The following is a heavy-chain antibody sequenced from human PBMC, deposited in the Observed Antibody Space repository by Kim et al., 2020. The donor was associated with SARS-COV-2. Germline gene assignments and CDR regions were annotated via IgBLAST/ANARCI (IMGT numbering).Heavy chain of an antibody. V-gene: IGHV3-23*01. CDR3: AKRTTVVTPGLRYFDY. J-gene: IGHJ4*02. CDR1: GFTFSSYA. Sequence: GGSLRLSCAASGFTFSSYAMSWVRQAPGKGLEWVSAISGSGGSTYYADSVKGRFTISRDNSKNTLYLQMNSLRAEDTAVYYCAKRTTVVTPGLRYFDYWGQGTLVTVSS. CDR2: ISGSGGST. D-gene: IGHD4-17*01.